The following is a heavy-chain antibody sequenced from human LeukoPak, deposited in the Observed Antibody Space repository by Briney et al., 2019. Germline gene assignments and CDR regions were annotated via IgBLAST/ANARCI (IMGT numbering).Heavy chain of an antibody. V-gene: IGHV3-66*01. Sequence: GGSLRLSCAASGFTVSSNYMSWVRQAPGKGLEGVSVIYSGGSTDYADSVTGRFTISRDNSKNTLYLQMNSLSAEDTAVYYCARDPYGGNWFDYWGQGTLVTVSS. CDR3: ARDPYGGNWFDY. CDR2: IYSGGST. D-gene: IGHD4-23*01. J-gene: IGHJ4*02. CDR1: GFTVSSNY.